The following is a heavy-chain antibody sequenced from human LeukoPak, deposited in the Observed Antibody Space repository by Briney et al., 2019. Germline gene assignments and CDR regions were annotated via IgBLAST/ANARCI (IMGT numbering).Heavy chain of an antibody. D-gene: IGHD6-19*01. CDR2: ITSSSSYI. V-gene: IGHV3-21*01. CDR1: GFTFSNYW. J-gene: IGHJ5*02. CDR3: AREMLAAVAAQS. Sequence: GGSLRLSCAASGFTFSNYWMHWVRHAPGKGLEWVSSITSSSSYIYYADSVKGRFTTSRDNAKNSLYLQMNSLRAEDTAVYYCAREMLAAVAAQSWGQGTLVTVSS.